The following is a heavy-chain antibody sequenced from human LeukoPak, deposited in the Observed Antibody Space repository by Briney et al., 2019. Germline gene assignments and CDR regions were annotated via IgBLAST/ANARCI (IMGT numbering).Heavy chain of an antibody. Sequence: GGSLRLSCAASGFTLSNAWMSWFRQAPGKGLEWIARIKSTTDGGTTDSAARVKGRFTISRDDSENTLYLHMNSLETEDTAVYYCSTETFDWGQGTLVTVSS. V-gene: IGHV3-15*01. CDR1: GFTLSNAW. D-gene: IGHD3-3*02. CDR3: STETFD. J-gene: IGHJ4*02. CDR2: IKSTTDGGTT.